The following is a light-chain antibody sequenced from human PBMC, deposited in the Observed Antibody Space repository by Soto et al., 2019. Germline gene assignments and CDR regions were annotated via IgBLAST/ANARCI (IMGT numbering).Light chain of an antibody. J-gene: IGKJ2*01. CDR2: DAS. CDR1: QSVSSY. Sequence: EIVLTQSPATLSLSPGERATLSCRASQSVSSYLAWYQQKPGQAPRLLIYDASNRATGIPARFSGSGSGTAFTLTIGSLEPEEFEVYYCQQRSNWPPYTFGQGTKLEIK. V-gene: IGKV3-11*01. CDR3: QQRSNWPPYT.